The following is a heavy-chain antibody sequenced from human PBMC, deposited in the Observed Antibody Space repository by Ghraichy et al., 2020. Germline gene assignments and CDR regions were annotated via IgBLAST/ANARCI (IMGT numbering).Heavy chain of an antibody. CDR3: ASHRGRTSSGWFRDY. CDR1: GYTLTELS. J-gene: IGHJ4*02. Sequence: ASVKVSCKVSGYTLTELSMHWVRQAPGKGLEWMGGFDPEDGETIYAQKFQGRVTMTEDTSTDTAYMELSSLRSEDTDVYYCASHRGRTSSGWFRDYWGQGTLVTVSS. CDR2: FDPEDGET. D-gene: IGHD6-19*01. V-gene: IGHV1-24*01.